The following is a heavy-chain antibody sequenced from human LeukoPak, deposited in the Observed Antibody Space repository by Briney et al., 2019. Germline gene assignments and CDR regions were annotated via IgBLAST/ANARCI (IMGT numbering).Heavy chain of an antibody. CDR1: GGSISSSNW. Sequence: PSGTLSLTCAVSGGSISSSNWWSWVRQPPGKGLEWIEEIYHSGSTNYNPSLKSRVTISVDKSKNQFSLKLSSVTAADTAVYYCASLPVWGRPVAGTVDYWGQGTLVTVSS. CDR3: ASLPVWGRPVAGTVDY. CDR2: IYHSGST. V-gene: IGHV4-4*02. D-gene: IGHD6-19*01. J-gene: IGHJ4*02.